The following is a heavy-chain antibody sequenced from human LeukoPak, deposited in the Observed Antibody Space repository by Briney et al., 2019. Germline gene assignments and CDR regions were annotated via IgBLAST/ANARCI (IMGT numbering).Heavy chain of an antibody. CDR3: ARGTRYSGSYLD. Sequence: SVKVSCKASGGTFSSYAISWVRQAPGQGLEWMGRIIPISGTANYAQKFQGRVTITTDESTSTAYMELSSLRSEDTAVYYCARGTRYSGSYLDWGQGTLVTVSS. CDR1: GGTFSSYA. CDR2: IIPISGTA. V-gene: IGHV1-69*05. D-gene: IGHD1-26*01. J-gene: IGHJ4*02.